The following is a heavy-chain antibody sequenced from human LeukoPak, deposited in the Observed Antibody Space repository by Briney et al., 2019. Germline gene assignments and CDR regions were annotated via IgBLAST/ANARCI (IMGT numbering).Heavy chain of an antibody. CDR3: ATDSMMDYYFDY. CDR2: FDPEDGET. J-gene: IGHJ4*02. Sequence: SVKVSCKVSGYTLTELSMHWVRQAPGKGLEWMGGFDPEDGETIYAQKFQGRVTMTEDTSTDTAYMELSSLRSEDTAVYYCATDSMMDYYFDYWGQGTLVTVSS. CDR1: GYTLTELS. V-gene: IGHV1-24*01. D-gene: IGHD2/OR15-2a*01.